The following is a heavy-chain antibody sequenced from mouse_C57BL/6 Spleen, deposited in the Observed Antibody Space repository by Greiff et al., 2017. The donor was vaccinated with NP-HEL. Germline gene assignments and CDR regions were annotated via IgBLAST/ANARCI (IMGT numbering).Heavy chain of an antibody. CDR2: IDPSDSYT. Sequence: VQLQQPGAELVMPGASVKLSCKASGYTFTSYWMHWVKQRPGQGLEWIGEIDPSDSYTNYNQKFKGKFTMTADKSSSTAYMQLSRLPSEDSAVTYYATGDYCGSSPYFDYWGQGTTLTVSS. CDR1: GYTFTSYW. V-gene: IGHV1-69*01. CDR3: ATGDYCGSSPYFDY. D-gene: IGHD1-1*01. J-gene: IGHJ2*01.